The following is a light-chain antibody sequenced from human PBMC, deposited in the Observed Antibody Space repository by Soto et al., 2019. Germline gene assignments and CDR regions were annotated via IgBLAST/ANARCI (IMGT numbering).Light chain of an antibody. CDR1: QGIRND. CDR3: LQYHSYLLYT. J-gene: IGKJ2*01. CDR2: AAS. Sequence: DIQMTQSPSSLSASVGDRVIITCRASQGIRNDLGWYQQKPGKAPKRLIYAASSLQSGVPSRFSGSGSGTEFSLTISRLQPEDFATYFCLQYHSYLLYTFGQGTKVQIK. V-gene: IGKV1-17*01.